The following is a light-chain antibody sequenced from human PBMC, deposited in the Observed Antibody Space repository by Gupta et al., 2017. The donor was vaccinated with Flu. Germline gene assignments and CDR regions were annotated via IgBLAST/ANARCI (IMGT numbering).Light chain of an antibody. CDR1: HSVNTN. J-gene: IGKJ2*01. Sequence: EIVMTQSPATLSVSPGASATLSCRASHSVNTNLAWYQQKPGQAPRLLVYGASTRATGIPARFSGSGSGTEFSLTISSLQSEDVAVYYCQQYNNWPLYTFGQGTKLEIK. V-gene: IGKV3-15*01. CDR2: GAS. CDR3: QQYNNWPLYT.